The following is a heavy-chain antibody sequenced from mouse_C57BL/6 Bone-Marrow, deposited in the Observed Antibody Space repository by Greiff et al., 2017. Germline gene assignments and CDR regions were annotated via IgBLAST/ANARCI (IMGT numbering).Heavy chain of an antibody. D-gene: IGHD3-3*01. CDR2: IHPSDSDT. Sequence: QVQLQQPGAELVKPGASVKVSCKASGYTFTSYWMHWVKQRPGQGLEWIGRIHPSDSDTNYNKKFKGTATLTVDKSSSTAYMQLSSLTSEDSAVYYCAILGVYYYAMDYWGQGTSVTVSS. V-gene: IGHV1-74*01. CDR3: AILGVYYYAMDY. J-gene: IGHJ4*01. CDR1: GYTFTSYW.